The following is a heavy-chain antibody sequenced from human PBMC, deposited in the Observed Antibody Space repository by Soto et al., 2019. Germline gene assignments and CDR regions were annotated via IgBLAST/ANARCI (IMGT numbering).Heavy chain of an antibody. J-gene: IGHJ6*04. V-gene: IGHV1-69*12. D-gene: IGHD1-26*01. CDR2: IIPIFGTA. Sequence: QVQLVQSGAEVKKPGSSVKVSCKASGGTFSSYAISWVRQAPGQGLEWMGGIIPIFGTANYARKFQGRVTINVDESKKRDHMELSGSRAEDTGVYYYARDTVVGATSYYYYDMDVWGEGTTVTVSS. CDR1: GGTFSSYA. CDR3: ARDTVVGATSYYYYDMDV.